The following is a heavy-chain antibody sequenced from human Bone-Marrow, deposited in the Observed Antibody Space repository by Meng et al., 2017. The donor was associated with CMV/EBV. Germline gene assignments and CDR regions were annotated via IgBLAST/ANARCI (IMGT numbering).Heavy chain of an antibody. J-gene: IGHJ4*02. CDR2: IIPIFGTA. V-gene: IGHV1-69*05. D-gene: IGHD3-16*01. CDR3: ARRRGVYHFLEGGGDAYFDY. CDR1: GGTFSSYA. Sequence: SVKVSCKASGGTFSSYAISWVRQAPGQGLEWMGGIIPIFGTANYAQKFQGRVTITTDESTSTAYMELSSLRSEDTAVYYCARRRGVYHFLEGGGDAYFDYWGQGTPVTVSS.